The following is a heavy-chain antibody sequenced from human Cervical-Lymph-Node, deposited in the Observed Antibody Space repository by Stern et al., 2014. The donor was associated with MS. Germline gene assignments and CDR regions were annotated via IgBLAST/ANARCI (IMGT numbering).Heavy chain of an antibody. CDR2: IIPIFGTA. V-gene: IGHV1-69*01. CDR3: ARGELKEGLVRGMDV. D-gene: IGHD1-26*01. J-gene: IGHJ6*02. CDR1: GGTFSSYA. Sequence: VQLVASGAEVKKPGSSVKVSCKASGGTFSSYAISWVRQAPGQGLELMGGIIPIFGTANYAQTFQGRFTITADESTSTAYMELSSLRSEDTAVYYCARGELKEGLVRGMDVWGQGTTVTVSS.